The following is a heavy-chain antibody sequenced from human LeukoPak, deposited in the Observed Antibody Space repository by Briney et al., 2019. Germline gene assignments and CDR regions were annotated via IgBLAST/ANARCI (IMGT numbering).Heavy chain of an antibody. V-gene: IGHV3-21*01. Sequence: GGSLRLSCAASGFTFSTYTMTWARQAPGKGLEWVSSISSGSSYIYYTDSVKGPFTISRDNAKSSLYLQLNSLRAEDTAVYYCARMRFDSSGSFPDYFDSWGRGTLVTVSS. CDR3: ARMRFDSSGSFPDYFDS. CDR2: ISSGSSYI. D-gene: IGHD3-22*01. J-gene: IGHJ4*02. CDR1: GFTFSTYT.